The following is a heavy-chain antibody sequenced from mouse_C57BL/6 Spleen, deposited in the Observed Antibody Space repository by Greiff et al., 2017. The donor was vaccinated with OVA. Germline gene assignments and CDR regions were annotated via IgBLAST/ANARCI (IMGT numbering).Heavy chain of an antibody. CDR2: IYPGDGDT. D-gene: IGHD4-1*01. Sequence: QVQLQQSGPELVKPGASVKISCKASGYAFSSSWMNWVKQRPGKGLEWIGRIYPGDGDTNYNGKFKGKATLTADKSSSTAYMQLSSRTSEDSAVYFCARGNWDDYWGQGTTLTVSS. J-gene: IGHJ2*01. V-gene: IGHV1-82*01. CDR1: GYAFSSSW. CDR3: ARGNWDDY.